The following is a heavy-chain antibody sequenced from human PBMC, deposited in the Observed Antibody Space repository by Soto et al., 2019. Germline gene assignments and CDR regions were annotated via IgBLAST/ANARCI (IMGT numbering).Heavy chain of an antibody. V-gene: IGHV3-23*01. D-gene: IGHD3-9*01. CDR3: AKLHDILTGYSRGAFDI. Sequence: LRLSCAASGFTFSSSAMSWVRQAPGKGLEWVSAISGSGGSTYYADSVKGRFTISRDNSKNTLYLQMNSLRAEDTAVYYCAKLHDILTGYSRGAFDIWGQRTMVTVSS. CDR2: ISGSGGST. J-gene: IGHJ3*02. CDR1: GFTFSSSA.